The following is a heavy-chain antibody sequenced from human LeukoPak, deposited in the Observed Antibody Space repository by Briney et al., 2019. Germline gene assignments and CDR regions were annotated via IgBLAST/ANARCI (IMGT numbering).Heavy chain of an antibody. CDR1: GFTFSTYW. V-gene: IGHV3-7*01. CDR2: IKGDESAR. Sequence: GGSLRLSCAASGFTFSTYWMAWVRQAPGKGLEWVANIKGDESARHQADSVKGRFTISRDNTQNSVYLQMSNLRGDDTAVYYCARDVVGSLDYWGQGVLVTVYS. J-gene: IGHJ4*02. CDR3: ARDVVGSLDY. D-gene: IGHD1-26*01.